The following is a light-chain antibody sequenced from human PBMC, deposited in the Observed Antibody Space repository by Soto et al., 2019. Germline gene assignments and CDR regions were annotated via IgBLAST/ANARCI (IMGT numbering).Light chain of an antibody. Sequence: YALTQPAAVSGTPGQSIASSCTGTSSDDGGYNYVSWYQLHPGKAPNLIIYEVSHRPSGASNHFSGYKSGNTASLTISGLQAEDEADYYCSSYTSTSTPCVFGTGTKVTVL. CDR2: EVS. CDR1: SSDDGGYNY. V-gene: IGLV2-14*01. J-gene: IGLJ1*01. CDR3: SSYTSTSTPCV.